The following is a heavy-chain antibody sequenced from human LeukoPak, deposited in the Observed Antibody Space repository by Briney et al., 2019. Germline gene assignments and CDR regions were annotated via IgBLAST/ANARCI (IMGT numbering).Heavy chain of an antibody. J-gene: IGHJ4*02. Sequence: GGSLRLSCAASGFTVSSNYMSWVRQAPGKGLEWVSVIYSGGNTYYADSAKGRFTISRDNPKNTLYLQMNSLRAEDTAVYYCASLPYSAPFSFDYWGQGTLVTVSS. V-gene: IGHV3-53*01. CDR1: GFTVSSNY. CDR2: IYSGGNT. CDR3: ASLPYSAPFSFDY. D-gene: IGHD2-15*01.